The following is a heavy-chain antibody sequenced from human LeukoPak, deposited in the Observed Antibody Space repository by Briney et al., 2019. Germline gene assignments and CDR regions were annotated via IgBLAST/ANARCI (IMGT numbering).Heavy chain of an antibody. CDR3: ATYSGYDYYYGMDV. V-gene: IGHV1-18*01. CDR1: SYTFTSYG. CDR2: ISAYNGNT. Sequence: ASVKVSCKASSYTFTSYGISWVRQAPGQGLEWMGWISAYNGNTNYAQKLQGRVTMTTDTSTSTAYMELRSLRSDDTAVYYCATYSGYDYYYGMDVWGQGTTVTVSS. J-gene: IGHJ6*02. D-gene: IGHD5-12*01.